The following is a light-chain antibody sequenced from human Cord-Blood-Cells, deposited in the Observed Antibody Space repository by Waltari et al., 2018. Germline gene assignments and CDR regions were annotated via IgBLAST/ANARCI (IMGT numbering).Light chain of an antibody. Sequence: EIVMTQSRATLSVSPGERATLSCRASQSVSSNLAWYQQKPGQAPRLLIYGASTRATGSPARFSGSGSGTEFTRTISSLQSEDFAVYYCQQYNNWPPYTFGQGTKLEIK. V-gene: IGKV3-15*01. CDR3: QQYNNWPPYT. CDR2: GAS. CDR1: QSVSSN. J-gene: IGKJ2*01.